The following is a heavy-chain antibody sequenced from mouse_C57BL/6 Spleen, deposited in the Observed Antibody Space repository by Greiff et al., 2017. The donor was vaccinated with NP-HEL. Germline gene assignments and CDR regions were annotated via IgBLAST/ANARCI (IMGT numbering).Heavy chain of an antibody. V-gene: IGHV1-54*01. CDR2: INPGSGGT. Sequence: VQLQQSGAELVRPGTSVKVSCKASGYAFTNYLIEWVKQRPGQGLEWIGVINPGSGGTNYNEKFKGKATLTADKSSSTAYMQLSSLTSEDSAVYFCARGAYDYERFAYWGQGTLVTVSA. J-gene: IGHJ3*01. CDR1: GYAFTNYL. D-gene: IGHD2-4*01. CDR3: ARGAYDYERFAY.